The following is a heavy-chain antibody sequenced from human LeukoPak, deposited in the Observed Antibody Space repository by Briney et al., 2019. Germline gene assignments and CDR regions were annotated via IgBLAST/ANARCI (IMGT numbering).Heavy chain of an antibody. CDR2: INPSGGST. D-gene: IGHD3-10*01. J-gene: IGHJ4*02. V-gene: IGHV1-46*01. CDR3: ARDRSYGSGSYPPSYYFDY. CDR1: GYTFTSYY. Sequence: ASVKVSCKASGYTFTSYYMHWVRQAPGQGLEWMGIINPSGGSTSYAQKFQGRVTMTRDTSTSTVYMELSSLRSEDTAVYYCARDRSYGSGSYPPSYYFDYWGQGTLVTVSS.